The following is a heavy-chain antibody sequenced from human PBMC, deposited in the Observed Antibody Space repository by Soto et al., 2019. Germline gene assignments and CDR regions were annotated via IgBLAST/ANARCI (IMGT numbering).Heavy chain of an antibody. CDR1: GYTFTGYY. D-gene: IGHD3-22*01. V-gene: IGHV1-2*02. Sequence: ASVKVSCKASGYTFTGYYMHWVRQAPGQGLEWMGWINPNSGGTNYAQKFQGRVTMTRDTSISTAYMELSRLRSDDTAVYYCARDLADYYDSSGYFIDYWGQGTLVTVSS. CDR3: ARDLADYYDSSGYFIDY. J-gene: IGHJ4*02. CDR2: INPNSGGT.